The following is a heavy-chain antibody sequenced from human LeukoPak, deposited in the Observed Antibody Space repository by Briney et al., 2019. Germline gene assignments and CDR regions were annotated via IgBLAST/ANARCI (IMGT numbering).Heavy chain of an antibody. J-gene: IGHJ3*02. V-gene: IGHV4-39*07. CDR2: IYYSGST. Sequence: SETLSLTCTVSGGSISSSSYYWGWIRQPPGKGLEWIGNIYYSGSTYCNPSLKSRVTISIDMSKNQFSLKLSSVTAADTAVYYCARDMSTVGTTRSFNIWGQGTMVTVSS. CDR1: GGSISSSSYY. D-gene: IGHD1-26*01. CDR3: ARDMSTVGTTRSFNI.